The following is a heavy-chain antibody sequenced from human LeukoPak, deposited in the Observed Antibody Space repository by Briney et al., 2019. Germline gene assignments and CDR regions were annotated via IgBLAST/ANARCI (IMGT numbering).Heavy chain of an antibody. V-gene: IGHV4-39*01. CDR2: IYYSGST. CDR3: ARHKVGRSNGYFPYYLDY. Sequence: SETLSLTCTVSGDSITSSSYYWGWIRQPPGKGLEWVGSIYYSGSTYCNPSLKSRVTISVDTSKNQFSLKLSSVTAADTAVYYCARHKVGRSNGYFPYYLDYWGQGALVTVSS. D-gene: IGHD3-22*01. J-gene: IGHJ4*02. CDR1: GDSITSSSYY.